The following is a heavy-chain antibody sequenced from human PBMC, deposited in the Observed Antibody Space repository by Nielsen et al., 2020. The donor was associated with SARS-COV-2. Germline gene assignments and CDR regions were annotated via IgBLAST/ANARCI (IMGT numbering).Heavy chain of an antibody. D-gene: IGHD3-22*01. V-gene: IGHV7-4-1*02. CDR2: INTNTGNP. Sequence: WVRQAPGQGLEWMGLINTNTGNPTYAQGFTGRFVFSLDTSVSTAYLQISSLKAEDTAVYYCARDQLYYDSSGYLDHFDYWGQGTLVTVSS. CDR3: ARDQLYYDSSGYLDHFDY. J-gene: IGHJ4*02.